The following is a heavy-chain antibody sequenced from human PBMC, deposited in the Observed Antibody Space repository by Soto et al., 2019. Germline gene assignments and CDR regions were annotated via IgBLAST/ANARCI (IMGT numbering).Heavy chain of an antibody. CDR3: AKDFSSSVIDY. V-gene: IGHV3-30*18. D-gene: IGHD6-6*01. CDR1: GFTFSTYG. Sequence: QVQLVESGGGVVQPGRSLRLSCAASGFTFSTYGMHWVRQAPGKGLEWVAVISYDGSNKYYADSVKGGFTISRDNSKNTLYLQMSSLRAENTAVYYCAKDFSSSVIDYWGQGTLVTVSS. CDR2: ISYDGSNK. J-gene: IGHJ4*02.